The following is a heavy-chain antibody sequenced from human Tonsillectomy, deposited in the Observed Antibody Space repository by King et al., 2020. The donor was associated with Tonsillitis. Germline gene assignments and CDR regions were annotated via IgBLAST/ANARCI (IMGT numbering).Heavy chain of an antibody. Sequence: VQLVESGGGLVQPGGSLRLSCAASGFTVSSNYMSWVRQAPGKGLEWVSVIYSGGSTYYADSVKGRFTISRDNSKNTLYLQMNSLRAEDTAVYYCAIDPRDGSGTIYGMEVWGQGTTVTVSS. V-gene: IGHV3-66*01. CDR1: GFTVSSNY. CDR2: IYSGGST. J-gene: IGHJ6*02. CDR3: AIDPRDGSGTIYGMEV. D-gene: IGHD3-10*01.